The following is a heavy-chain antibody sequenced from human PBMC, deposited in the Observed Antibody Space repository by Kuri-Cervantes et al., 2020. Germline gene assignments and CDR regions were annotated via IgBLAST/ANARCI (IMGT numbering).Heavy chain of an antibody. D-gene: IGHD2-21*02. Sequence: SETLSLTCTVSGGSVGSGSFFWGWIRQPPGKGLEWIGYIYYTGDTNYNPSLKSRITISRDASKNQFSLNLRSVTAADTAVYYCVRLGDFLGAYWGQGTLVTVSS. V-gene: IGHV4-61*01. CDR3: VRLGDFLGAY. CDR1: GGSVGSGSFF. J-gene: IGHJ4*02. CDR2: IYYTGDT.